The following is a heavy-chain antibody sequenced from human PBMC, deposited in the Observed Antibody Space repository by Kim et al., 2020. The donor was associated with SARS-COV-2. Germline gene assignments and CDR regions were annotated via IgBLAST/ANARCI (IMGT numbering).Heavy chain of an antibody. J-gene: IGHJ4*02. CDR3: ARATAVTTFFDY. D-gene: IGHD4-17*01. CDR2: ISYDGSNK. Sequence: GGSLRLSCAASGFTFSSYAMHWVRQAPGKGLEWVAVISYDGSNKYYADSVKGRFTISRDNSKNTLYLQMNSLRAEDTAVYYCARATAVTTFFDYWGQGTLVTVSS. V-gene: IGHV3-30-3*01. CDR1: GFTFSSYA.